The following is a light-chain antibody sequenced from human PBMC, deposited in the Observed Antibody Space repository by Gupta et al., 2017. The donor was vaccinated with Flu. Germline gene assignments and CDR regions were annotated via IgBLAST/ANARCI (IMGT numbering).Light chain of an antibody. CDR3: SPYTSRSTGV. CDR2: DGS. J-gene: IGLJ3*02. Sequence: TSSDVGGFNYVSRHQQHPGQDPKLMIYDGSHWPSGYSPRFSGAKSGNTACLPIFGLQADDEAAYYCSPYTSRSTGVFGGGTKLSVL. CDR1: SSDVGGFNY. V-gene: IGLV2-14*03.